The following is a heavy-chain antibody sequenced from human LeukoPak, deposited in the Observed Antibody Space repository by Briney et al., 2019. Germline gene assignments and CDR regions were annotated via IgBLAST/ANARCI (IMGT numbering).Heavy chain of an antibody. J-gene: IGHJ5*02. CDR1: GFTFSSYS. D-gene: IGHD3-16*01. CDR3: AKGTQFGSTHWFDP. Sequence: GGSLRLSCAASGFTFSSYSMNWVRQAPGKGPEWVSSISSSSSYIYYADSVKGRFTISRDNSKNTLYLQMNSLRAEDTAVYYCAKGTQFGSTHWFDPWGQGTLVTVSS. CDR2: ISSSSSYI. V-gene: IGHV3-21*04.